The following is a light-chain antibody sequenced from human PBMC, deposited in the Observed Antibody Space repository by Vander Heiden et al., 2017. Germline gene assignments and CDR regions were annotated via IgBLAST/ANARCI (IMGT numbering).Light chain of an antibody. V-gene: IGKV1-5*03. CDR2: KAS. CDR1: QSISSW. CDR3: QQYNSYSST. J-gene: IGKJ4*01. Sequence: DIQMTQSPSTLSASVGDRVTITCRASQSISSWLAWYQQKPGKAPKLLIYKASSLESGVPARCSGSGSGTEFTLTSSSLQPDDFATYYCQQYNSYSSTFGGGTKVEIK.